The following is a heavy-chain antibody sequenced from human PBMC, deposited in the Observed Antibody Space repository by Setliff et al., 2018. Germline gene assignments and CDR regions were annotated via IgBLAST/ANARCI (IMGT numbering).Heavy chain of an antibody. Sequence: ASVKVSCKASGYTFTGYYMHWVRQAPGQGLEWMGWISAYNGNTNYAQKLQGRVTMTTDTSTSTAYMELRSLRSDDTAVYYCARAQSWSGGPYYFDNWGQGTLVTV. V-gene: IGHV1-18*04. CDR1: GYTFTGYY. J-gene: IGHJ4*02. CDR3: ARAQSWSGGPYYFDN. CDR2: ISAYNGNT. D-gene: IGHD3-3*01.